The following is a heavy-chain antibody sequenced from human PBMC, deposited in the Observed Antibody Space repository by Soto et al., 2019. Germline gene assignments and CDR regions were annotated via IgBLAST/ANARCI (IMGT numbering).Heavy chain of an antibody. CDR3: ARGDYAPGGYSNYVWLDP. CDR1: GYSFTSYW. CDR2: IYPGDSDT. V-gene: IGHV5-51*01. Sequence: PGESLKISCKGSGYSFTSYWIGWVRQMPGKGLEWMGIIYPGDSDTRYSPSFQGQVTISADKSISTAYLQWSSLKASDTAMYYCARGDYAPGGYSNYVWLDPWGQGTLVTVFS. D-gene: IGHD4-4*01. J-gene: IGHJ5*02.